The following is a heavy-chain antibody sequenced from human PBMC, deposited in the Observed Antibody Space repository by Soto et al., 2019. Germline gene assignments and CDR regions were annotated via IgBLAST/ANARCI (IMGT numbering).Heavy chain of an antibody. V-gene: IGHV3-33*01. Sequence: GGSLRLSCAASGFTFSSYGMHWVRQAPGKGLEWVAVIWYDGSNKYYADSVKDRFTISRDNSKNTLYLQMNSLRAEDTAVYYCARDYLVAAAAYYYYGMDVWGQGTTATVSS. CDR1: GFTFSSYG. J-gene: IGHJ6*02. CDR3: ARDYLVAAAAYYYYGMDV. CDR2: IWYDGSNK. D-gene: IGHD6-13*01.